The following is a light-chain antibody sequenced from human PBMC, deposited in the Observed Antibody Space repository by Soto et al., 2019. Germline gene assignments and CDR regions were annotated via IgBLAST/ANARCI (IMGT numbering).Light chain of an antibody. J-gene: IGLJ2*01. CDR1: SSDVGSYNL. Sequence: QSALTQPASVSGSPGQSITISCTGTSSDVGSYNLVSWYQQHPGKAPKLMIYEGSKRPSGVSNRFSGSKSGNTASLTISGLQAEDEADYYCCSYAGSIALFGGGTKLTVL. CDR2: EGS. CDR3: CSYAGSIAL. V-gene: IGLV2-23*01.